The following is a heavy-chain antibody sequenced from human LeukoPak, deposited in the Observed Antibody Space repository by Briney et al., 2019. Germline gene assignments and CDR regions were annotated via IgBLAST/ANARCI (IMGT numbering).Heavy chain of an antibody. CDR1: GFTFSSYA. J-gene: IGHJ5*02. D-gene: IGHD2-2*01. CDR3: VKDRYCSSTSCYRWFDP. V-gene: IGHV3-64D*06. Sequence: GGSLRLSCSASGFTFSSYAMHWVRQAPGKGLEYVSAISSNGGSTYYADSVKGRFTISRDNSKNTLYLQMSSLRAEDTAAYYCVKDRYCSSTSCYRWFDPWGQGTLVTVSS. CDR2: ISSNGGST.